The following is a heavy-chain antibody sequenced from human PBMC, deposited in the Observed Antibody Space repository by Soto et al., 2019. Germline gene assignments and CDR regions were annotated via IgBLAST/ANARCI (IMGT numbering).Heavy chain of an antibody. V-gene: IGHV1-69*02. CDR3: ARGPLVVLNYFES. CDR2: IFPLTDIP. Sequence: QVQLVQSGTEVKKPGSSVKVSCKASGGTFRNYPINWVRQAPGQGLEWMGSIFPLTDIPDYAQNFQARLTISADKSKSTDHMELSSLTSDDKAMYFWARGPLVVLNYFESWGQGTLVTVSS. J-gene: IGHJ4*02. CDR1: GGTFRNYP.